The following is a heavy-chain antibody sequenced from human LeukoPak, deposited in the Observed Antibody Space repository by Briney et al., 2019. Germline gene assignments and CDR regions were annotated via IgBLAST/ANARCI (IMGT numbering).Heavy chain of an antibody. CDR2: INPSGGRT. CDR3: ARSYYDFWSGDYYYMDV. J-gene: IGHJ6*03. CDR1: GYTFTSYY. V-gene: IGHV1-46*01. Sequence: ASVKVSCKASGYTFTSYYMHWVRQAPGQGLEWMGIINPSGGRTSYAQKFQGRVTMTRDMSTSTVYMELSSLGSEDTAVYYCARSYYDFWSGDYYYMDVWGKGTTVTVSS. D-gene: IGHD3-3*01.